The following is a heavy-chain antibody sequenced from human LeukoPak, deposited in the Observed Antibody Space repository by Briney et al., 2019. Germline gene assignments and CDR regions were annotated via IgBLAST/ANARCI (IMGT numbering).Heavy chain of an antibody. Sequence: GGSLRLSCAASGFTFSSYWMSWVRQAPGKGLEWVANIKQDGSEKYYVDSVKGRFTISRDNAKKSLYLQMNSLRAEDTAVYYCARETMYYGDREGYWGQGTLVTVSS. V-gene: IGHV3-7*01. CDR1: GFTFSSYW. J-gene: IGHJ4*02. CDR2: IKQDGSEK. CDR3: ARETMYYGDREGY. D-gene: IGHD4-17*01.